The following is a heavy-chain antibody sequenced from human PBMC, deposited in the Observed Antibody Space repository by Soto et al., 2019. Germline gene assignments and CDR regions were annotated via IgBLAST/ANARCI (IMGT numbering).Heavy chain of an antibody. CDR3: ARAVRVRDAFDI. J-gene: IGHJ3*02. Sequence: PGGSLRLSCAASGFTFSSYAMHWVRQAPGKGLEWVAVVSYDGSNKYYADSVKGRFTISRDNSKNTLYLQMNSLRAEDTAVYYCARAVRVRDAFDIWGQGIMVTVSS. CDR2: VSYDGSNK. D-gene: IGHD1-1*01. CDR1: GFTFSSYA. V-gene: IGHV3-30-3*01.